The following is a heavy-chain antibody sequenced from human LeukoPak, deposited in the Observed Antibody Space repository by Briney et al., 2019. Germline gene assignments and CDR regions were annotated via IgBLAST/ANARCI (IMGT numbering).Heavy chain of an antibody. D-gene: IGHD3-3*01. CDR2: IIPIFGTA. V-gene: IGHV1-69*05. J-gene: IGHJ4*02. CDR3: ASGHDYDFWSGYYTSFDY. Sequence: VASVKVSCKASGGTFSSYAISWVRQAPGQGLEWMGGIIPIFGTANYAQKFQGRVTITTDESTSTACMELSSLRSEDTAVYYCASGHDYDFWSGYYTSFDYWGQGTLVTVSS. CDR1: GGTFSSYA.